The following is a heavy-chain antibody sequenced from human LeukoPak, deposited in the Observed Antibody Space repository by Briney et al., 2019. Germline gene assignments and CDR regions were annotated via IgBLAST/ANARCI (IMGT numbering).Heavy chain of an antibody. CDR2: IYPGDSDI. V-gene: IGHV5-51*01. Sequence: GESLKISCKGPGYSFTKYWIGWVRQMPGKGLEWMGIIYPGDSDIRYSPSFQGQVTISADKSINTAYLQWSSLKASDTAMYYCAKQAGYSTGYYYIDHWGQGALVTVSS. D-gene: IGHD6-19*01. CDR1: GYSFTKYW. CDR3: AKQAGYSTGYYYIDH. J-gene: IGHJ4*02.